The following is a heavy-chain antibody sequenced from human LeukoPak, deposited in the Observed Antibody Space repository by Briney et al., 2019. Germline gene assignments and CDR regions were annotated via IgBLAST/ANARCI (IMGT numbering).Heavy chain of an antibody. CDR3: AGHHPRNTVDF. CDR2: INHSGST. D-gene: IGHD2/OR15-2a*01. CDR1: GGSFGGYY. V-gene: IGHV4-34*01. J-gene: IGHJ4*02. Sequence: SETLSLTCAVYGGSFGGYYWSWIRQPPGKGLEWIGEINHSGSTNYNPSLKSRVTISLDASKNQFSLKLSSVTAADAAVYYCAGHHPRNTVDFWGQGTLVTVSS.